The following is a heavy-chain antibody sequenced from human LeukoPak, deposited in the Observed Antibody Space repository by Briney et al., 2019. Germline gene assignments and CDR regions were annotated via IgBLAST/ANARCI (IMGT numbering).Heavy chain of an antibody. D-gene: IGHD1-1*01. CDR2: IRSKANNYAT. J-gene: IGHJ3*02. Sequence: GGSLRLSCAASGFTFSGSAMHWVRQASGKGLEWVGRIRSKANNYATASAASVKGRFTISRDDSKNTAYLQMNSLKTEDTAVYYCTKWNGVKLAFDIWGQGTMVTVSS. V-gene: IGHV3-73*01. CDR1: GFTFSGSA. CDR3: TKWNGVKLAFDI.